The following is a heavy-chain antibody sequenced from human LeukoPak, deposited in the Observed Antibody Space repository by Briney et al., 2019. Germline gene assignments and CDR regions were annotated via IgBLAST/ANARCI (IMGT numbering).Heavy chain of an antibody. CDR1: GFTFSSYS. D-gene: IGHD6-13*01. Sequence: GGSLRLSCAASGFTFSSYSMNWVRQAPGKGLEWIAYISSSGSTIYYADSVKGRFTISRDIANGSLFLQMNNLKVEDTAIYYCARCGIAAAGTWGDFDYWGQGALVTVSS. V-gene: IGHV3-48*04. CDR3: ARCGIAAAGTWGDFDY. J-gene: IGHJ4*02. CDR2: ISSSGSTI.